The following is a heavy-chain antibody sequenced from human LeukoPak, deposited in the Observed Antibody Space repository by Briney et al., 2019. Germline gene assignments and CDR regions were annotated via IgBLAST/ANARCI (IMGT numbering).Heavy chain of an antibody. D-gene: IGHD3-10*01. CDR1: GGSLRNYC. CDR2: IYYSGST. V-gene: IGHV4-59*08. CDR3: ARHGVWFGELSSYGMDV. J-gene: IGHJ6*02. Sequence: SETLSLTCTVSGGSLRNYCWTWIRQPPGKGLEWIGYIYYSGSTNYNPSLKSRVTISVDTSKNQFSLKLSSVTAADTAVYYCARHGVWFGELSSYGMDVWGQGTTVTVSS.